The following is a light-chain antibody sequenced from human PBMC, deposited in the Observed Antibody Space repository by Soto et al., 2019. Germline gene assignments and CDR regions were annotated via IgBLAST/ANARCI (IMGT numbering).Light chain of an antibody. CDR2: LGS. J-gene: IGKJ2*01. CDR3: MQSLQTPPYT. Sequence: DIVMTQSPLSLPVTPGEPASISCRSSQSLLYSNGYNYLDWYLQKPGQSPQLLIYLGSNRASGVPDRFSGSGSGTDCTLKISRVEAEDVGVYYCMQSLQTPPYTFGQGTKLEIK. V-gene: IGKV2-28*01. CDR1: QSLLYSNGYNY.